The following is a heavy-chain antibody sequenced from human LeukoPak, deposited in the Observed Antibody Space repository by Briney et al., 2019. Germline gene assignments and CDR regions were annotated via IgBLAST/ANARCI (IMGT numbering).Heavy chain of an antibody. CDR3: ARIFHFYDNSMFQGTAFDI. V-gene: IGHV4-34*01. CDR2: INHSGST. J-gene: IGHJ3*02. Sequence: SETLSLTCAVYGGSFSGYYWSWIRQPPGKGLEWIGEINHSGSTNYNPSLKSRVTISVDTSKNQFSLKLSSVTAADTAVYYCARIFHFYDNSMFQGTAFDIWGQGTAVTVSS. CDR1: GGSFSGYY. D-gene: IGHD3-22*01.